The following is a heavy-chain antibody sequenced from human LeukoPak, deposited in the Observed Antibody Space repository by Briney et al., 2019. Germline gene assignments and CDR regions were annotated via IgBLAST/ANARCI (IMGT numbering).Heavy chain of an antibody. V-gene: IGHV3-23*01. J-gene: IGHJ4*02. Sequence: GGSLRLSCAASGFTFSSYAMSWVRQAPGKGLEWVSAISGSGGSTYYADSVKGRFTISRDNSRNTLYLQMNSLRAEDTAVYYCAKDMNGESGIMITFGGVIVIGLGFDYWGQGTLVTVSS. CDR1: GFTFSSYA. CDR3: AKDMNGESGIMITFGGVIVIGLGFDY. CDR2: ISGSGGST. D-gene: IGHD3-16*02.